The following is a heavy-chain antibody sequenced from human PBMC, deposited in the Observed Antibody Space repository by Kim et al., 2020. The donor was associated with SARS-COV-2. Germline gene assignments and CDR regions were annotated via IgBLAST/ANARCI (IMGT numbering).Heavy chain of an antibody. J-gene: IGHJ3*02. CDR3: ARAVNDAFDI. CDR1: GFTFSDYY. CDR2: ISSSSTSQT. V-gene: IGHV3-11*05. Sequence: GGSLRLSCAASGFTFSDYYMSWVRQAPGKGLEWVSYISSSSTSQTKYAESVAGRFTISRDNAKNSLFLQMDSLRAEDTAIYYCARAVNDAFDIWGQGTMVTVSS.